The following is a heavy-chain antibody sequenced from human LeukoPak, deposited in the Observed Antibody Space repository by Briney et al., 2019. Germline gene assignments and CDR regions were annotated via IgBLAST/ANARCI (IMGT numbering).Heavy chain of an antibody. CDR1: GFTFSDHY. V-gene: IGHV3-72*01. D-gene: IGHD4-23*01. CDR3: ARGPSNYGGNSYYYYYYGMDV. CDR2: TRNKANSYTT. J-gene: IGHJ6*02. Sequence: GGSLRLSCAASGFTFSDHYMDWVRQAPGKGLEWVGRTRNKANSYTTEYAASVKGRFTISRDDSKNSLYLQMNSLKTEDTAVYYCARGPSNYGGNSYYYYYYGMDVWGQGTTVTVSS.